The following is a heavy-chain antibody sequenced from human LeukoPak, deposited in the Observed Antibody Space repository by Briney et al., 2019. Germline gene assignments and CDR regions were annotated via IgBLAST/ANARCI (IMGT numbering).Heavy chain of an antibody. CDR1: GFIVSSNY. J-gene: IGHJ6*02. V-gene: IGHV3-53*01. CDR3: ARDSETETGWYYYGMDV. Sequence: GGSLRLSCAASGFIVSSNYMNWVRQAPGKGLEWIAVLKSGGSGYNADSVKGRFTISTDTSKNTLYLLIYSLRAEDTAIYYCARDSETETGWYYYGMDVWGQGTTVTV. CDR2: LKSGGSG. D-gene: IGHD1-1*01.